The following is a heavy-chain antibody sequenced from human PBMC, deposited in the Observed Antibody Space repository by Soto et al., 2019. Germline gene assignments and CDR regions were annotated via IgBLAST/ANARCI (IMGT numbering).Heavy chain of an antibody. Sequence: SVKVSCKASGGTFSRYSITWVRQAPGQGLEWMGGIIPIFGTANYAQKFQGRVTITADESTGTAYMELSSLRSEDTAVYYCARAAYYYESSGYYPGDYWGQGTLVTVSS. V-gene: IGHV1-69*13. CDR3: ARAAYYYESSGYYPGDY. J-gene: IGHJ4*02. CDR1: GGTFSRYS. D-gene: IGHD3-22*01. CDR2: IIPIFGTA.